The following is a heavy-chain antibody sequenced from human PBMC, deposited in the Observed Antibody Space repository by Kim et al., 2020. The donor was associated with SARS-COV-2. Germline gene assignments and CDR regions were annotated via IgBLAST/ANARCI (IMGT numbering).Heavy chain of an antibody. CDR3: ARGTSWIQDNWFDP. V-gene: IGHV3-30*07. D-gene: IGHD5-18*01. J-gene: IGHJ5*02. Sequence: ADSVKGRFTISRDISKNTLYLQMNTLRVEDTAVYYCARGTSWIQDNWFDPWGQGTLVTVSS.